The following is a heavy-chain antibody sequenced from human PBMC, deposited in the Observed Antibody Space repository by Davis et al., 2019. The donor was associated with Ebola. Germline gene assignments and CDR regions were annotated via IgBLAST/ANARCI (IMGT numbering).Heavy chain of an antibody. CDR1: GYTFTSYY. CDR3: ARVRYSGYYFDY. CDR2: INPSGGST. J-gene: IGHJ4*02. Sequence: ASVKVSCKASGYTFTSYYMHWVRQAPGQGLEWMGIINPSGGSTSYAQKFQGRVTMTRDTSTSTVYMELSSLRAEDTALYYCARVRYSGYYFDYWGQGTLVPVSS. V-gene: IGHV1-46*01. D-gene: IGHD1-26*01.